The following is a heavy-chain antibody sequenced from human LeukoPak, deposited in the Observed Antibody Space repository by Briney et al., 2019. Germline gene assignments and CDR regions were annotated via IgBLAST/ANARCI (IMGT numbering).Heavy chain of an antibody. CDR1: GYTFTGYY. J-gene: IGHJ4*02. Sequence: ASVKVSCKDSGYTFTGYYLHWVRQAPGQGLEWMGLSSPNSGGINYAQKYQRRVTMTRDTSISTADMELSRLRSDDAAVYYWATVWQYSGSYSFDYWGQGTLVTVSS. CDR2: SSPNSGGI. CDR3: ATVWQYSGSYSFDY. D-gene: IGHD1-26*01. V-gene: IGHV1-2*02.